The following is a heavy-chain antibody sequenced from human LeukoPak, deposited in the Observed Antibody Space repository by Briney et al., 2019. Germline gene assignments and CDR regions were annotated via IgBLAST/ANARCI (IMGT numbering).Heavy chain of an antibody. CDR1: GYTFTSYG. CDR3: ARDWAYGDSGRGYFDY. Sequence: GASVKVSCKASGYTFTSYGISGVRQAPGQGLEWMGWISAYNGNTNYAQKLQGRVTMTTDTSTSTAYMELRSLRSDDTAVYYCARDWAYGDSGRGYFDYWGQGTLVTVSS. V-gene: IGHV1-18*01. J-gene: IGHJ4*02. CDR2: ISAYNGNT. D-gene: IGHD4-17*01.